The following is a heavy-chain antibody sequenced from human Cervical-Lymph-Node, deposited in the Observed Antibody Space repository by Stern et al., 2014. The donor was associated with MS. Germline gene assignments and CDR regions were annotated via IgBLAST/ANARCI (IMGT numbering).Heavy chain of an antibody. CDR1: GYMFTGYG. CDR3: ARGNDDYYYYGLDV. V-gene: IGHV1-18*04. Sequence: QMQLVQSGSEVKKPGASVKVSCKAFGYMFTGYGITWVRQAPGQGLEWMGWISGHSGNTIYAQKFQGRVTMTTDTSTRTAYMDVRSLRSDDTAVYYCARGNDDYYYYGLDVWGQGTTVTVSS. CDR2: ISGHSGNT. J-gene: IGHJ6*02. D-gene: IGHD1-1*01.